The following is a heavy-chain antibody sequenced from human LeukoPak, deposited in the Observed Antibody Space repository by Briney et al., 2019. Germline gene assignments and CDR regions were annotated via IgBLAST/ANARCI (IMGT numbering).Heavy chain of an antibody. J-gene: IGHJ4*02. CDR3: ARDRQQLAFDY. Sequence: GGSLRLSCAASGFTFSSYSMDWVRQAPGKGLEWVSSISSSSSYIYYADSVKGRFTISRDNAKNSLYLQMNSLRAEDTAVYYCARDRQQLAFDYWGQGTLVTVSS. V-gene: IGHV3-21*01. D-gene: IGHD6-13*01. CDR1: GFTFSSYS. CDR2: ISSSSSYI.